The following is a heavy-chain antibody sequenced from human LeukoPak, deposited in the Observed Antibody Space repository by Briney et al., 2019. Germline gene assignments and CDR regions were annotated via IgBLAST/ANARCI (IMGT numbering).Heavy chain of an antibody. CDR3: ATGNGDYVRPFDY. Sequence: ASVKVSCKVSGYTLTELSMHWVRQAPGKGLEWMGGFDPEDGETIYAQKFQGRVTMTEDTSTDTAYMELNSLRSEDTAVYYCATGNGDYVRPFDYWGQGTLVTVSS. CDR2: FDPEDGET. V-gene: IGHV1-24*01. CDR1: GYTLTELS. J-gene: IGHJ4*02. D-gene: IGHD4-17*01.